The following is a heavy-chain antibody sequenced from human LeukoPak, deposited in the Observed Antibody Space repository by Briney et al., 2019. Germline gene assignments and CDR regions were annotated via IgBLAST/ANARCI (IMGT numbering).Heavy chain of an antibody. J-gene: IGHJ4*02. Sequence: GGSLRLFCTASGFTFGDYAMSWVRQAPGEGLEWVGFIRSKAYGGTTEYAASVKGRFTISRDDSKSIAYLQMNSLKTEDTAVYYCARVKGEGGFGVSTSYYFDYWGQGTLVTVSS. CDR1: GFTFGDYA. CDR2: IRSKAYGGTT. CDR3: ARVKGEGGFGVSTSYYFDY. V-gene: IGHV3-49*04. D-gene: IGHD3-10*01.